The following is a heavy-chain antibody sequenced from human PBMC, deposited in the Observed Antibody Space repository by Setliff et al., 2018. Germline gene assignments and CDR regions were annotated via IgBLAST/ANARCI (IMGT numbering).Heavy chain of an antibody. CDR1: GYSFTNYG. J-gene: IGHJ5*02. CDR3: ARGPFRNYDTAPVWFDP. V-gene: IGHV1-18*01. D-gene: IGHD3-22*01. CDR2: TSA. Sequence: ASVKVSCKASGYSFTNYGINWVRQAPGQGLEWMGWTSAYAQKFQGRVTMTTDTPTSTAYMELRSLRSDDTAVYYCARGPFRNYDTAPVWFDPWGQGTLVTVSS.